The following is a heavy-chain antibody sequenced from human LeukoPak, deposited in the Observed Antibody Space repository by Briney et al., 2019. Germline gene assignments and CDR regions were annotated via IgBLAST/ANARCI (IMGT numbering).Heavy chain of an antibody. Sequence: GGSLRLSCAASGYTFNIHGMNWVRRAPGKGPEWVSGIGPSGDKTYYADSVKGRSTISRDNSENTVYLQMNSLRVEDTALYYCAKDIDWLAFEDWGQGTLVTVSS. CDR1: GYTFNIHG. CDR3: AKDIDWLAFED. V-gene: IGHV3-23*01. J-gene: IGHJ4*02. CDR2: IGPSGDKT. D-gene: IGHD6-19*01.